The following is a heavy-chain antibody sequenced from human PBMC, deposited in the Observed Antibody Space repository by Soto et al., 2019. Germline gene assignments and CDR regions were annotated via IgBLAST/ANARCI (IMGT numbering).Heavy chain of an antibody. CDR3: ARDGRGRYNLGY. CDR2: IHHSGRT. CDR1: GGSISNDDW. J-gene: IGHJ4*02. Sequence: QVQLQESGPGLVKPSGTLSLTCAVSGGSISNDDWWSWVRQAPGKGLEWIGEIHHSGRTHYNPSLNCQVSMSLDKSNNQVSLNVNSVTAADTAVYYCARDGRGRYNLGYWGQGTLFIVSS. D-gene: IGHD1-1*01. V-gene: IGHV4-4*02.